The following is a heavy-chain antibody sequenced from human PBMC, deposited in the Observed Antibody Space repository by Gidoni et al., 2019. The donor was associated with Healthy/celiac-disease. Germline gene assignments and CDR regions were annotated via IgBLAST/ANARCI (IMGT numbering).Heavy chain of an antibody. CDR3: ARVQVAGTSYYYGMDV. V-gene: IGHV1-18*04. CDR2: ISAYNGNT. CDR1: GYTFTSHG. Sequence: QVQLVQSGAEVKKPGASVKVSCQASGYTFTSHGISWVRQAPGQGLEWMGWISAYNGNTNYAQKLQGRVTMTTDTSTSTAYMELRSLRSDDTAVYYCARVQVAGTSYYYGMDVWGQGTTVTVSS. D-gene: IGHD6-19*01. J-gene: IGHJ6*02.